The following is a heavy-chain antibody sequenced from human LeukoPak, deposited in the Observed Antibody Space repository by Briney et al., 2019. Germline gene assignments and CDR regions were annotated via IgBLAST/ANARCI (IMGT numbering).Heavy chain of an antibody. D-gene: IGHD4-17*01. CDR3: ASLDYGAEFDY. J-gene: IGHJ4*02. CDR2: ISSSSSTI. Sequence: PGGSLRLSCAASGFTFSSYSMNWVRQAPGKGLEWVSYISSSSSTIYYADSVKGRFTISRDNAKNSLYLQMNSLRAEDTAVYYCASLDYGAEFDYWGQGTLVTVSS. CDR1: GFTFSSYS. V-gene: IGHV3-48*04.